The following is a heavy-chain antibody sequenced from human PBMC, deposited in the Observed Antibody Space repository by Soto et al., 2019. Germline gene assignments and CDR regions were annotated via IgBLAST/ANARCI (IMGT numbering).Heavy chain of an antibody. CDR1: GGSISSYY. D-gene: IGHD3-16*02. J-gene: IGHJ4*02. CDR2: IYYSGST. Sequence: PSETLSLTCTVSGGSISSYYWSWIRQPPGKGLEWIGYIYYSGSTNYNPSLKSRVTISVDTSKNQFSLKLSSVTAADTAVYYCARGDVWGSYRSKSYFDYWGQGTLVTVSS. CDR3: ARGDVWGSYRSKSYFDY. V-gene: IGHV4-59*01.